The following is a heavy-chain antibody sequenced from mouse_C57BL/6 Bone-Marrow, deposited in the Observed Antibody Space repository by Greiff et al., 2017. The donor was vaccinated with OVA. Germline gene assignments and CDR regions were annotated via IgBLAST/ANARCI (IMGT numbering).Heavy chain of an antibody. J-gene: IGHJ1*03. CDR1: GYTFTSYW. Sequence: VQLQQPGAELVRPGSSVKLSCKASGYTFTSYWLDWVKQRPGPGLEWIGNIYPSDSETHYNQKFKDKATLTVDKSSSTAYMQLSSLTSEDSAVYYCARVSPYWYFDVWGTGTTVTVSS. CDR3: ARVSPYWYFDV. CDR2: IYPSDSET. V-gene: IGHV1-61*01.